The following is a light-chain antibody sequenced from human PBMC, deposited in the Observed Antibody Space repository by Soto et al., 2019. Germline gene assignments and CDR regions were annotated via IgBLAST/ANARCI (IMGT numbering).Light chain of an antibody. CDR3: QQRSNWPFI. V-gene: IGKV3-11*01. J-gene: IGKJ5*01. CDR2: DAS. Sequence: EIVLTKSPATLSLSPGQRATLSCRASQSVNTYLAWYQQKPGQAPRLLIYDASNRATGIPPRFSGSGSGTDFTLTIISLEPEDLAVYYCQQRSNWPFIFGQGTRLEIK. CDR1: QSVNTY.